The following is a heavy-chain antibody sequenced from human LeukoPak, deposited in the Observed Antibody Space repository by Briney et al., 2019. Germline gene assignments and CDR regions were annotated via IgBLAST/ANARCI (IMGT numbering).Heavy chain of an antibody. CDR1: GFTFSSYG. D-gene: IGHD2-2*01. Sequence: GGSLRLSCAASGFTFSSYGMHWVRQAPGKGLEWVAVVSYDGSNKYYAASVKGRFTIPRVNSKNTLYLQLNSLRAEDTAVYYCAKDGGCSSTTCYSPYYFDYWGQGTLVTVSS. CDR2: VSYDGSNK. J-gene: IGHJ4*02. V-gene: IGHV3-30*18. CDR3: AKDGGCSSTTCYSPYYFDY.